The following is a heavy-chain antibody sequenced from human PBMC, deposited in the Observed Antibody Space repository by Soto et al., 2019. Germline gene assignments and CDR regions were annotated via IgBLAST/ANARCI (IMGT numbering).Heavy chain of an antibody. CDR2: ISNDGSDI. Sequence: VQLVESGGGVVQPGRSQRLSCAASGFSFRTYGMHWVRQAPGKGLEWVAVISNDGSDIYYADSVKGRFAISRDNSRNILFLQMNSLRDEDTAMYYCAKYVDDAGLNVPLEPWGQGTLVTVSS. CDR3: AKYVDDAGLNVPLEP. J-gene: IGHJ5*02. V-gene: IGHV3-30*18. D-gene: IGHD1-1*01. CDR1: GFSFRTYG.